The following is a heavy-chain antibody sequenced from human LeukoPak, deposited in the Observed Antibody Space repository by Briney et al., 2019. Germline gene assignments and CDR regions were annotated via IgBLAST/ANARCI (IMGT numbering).Heavy chain of an antibody. J-gene: IGHJ4*02. V-gene: IGHV3-30*03. CDR1: GFTFSSYG. Sequence: GGSLRLSCAASGFTFSSYGMHWVRQAPGKGLEWVAVISYDGSNKYYADSVKGRFTISRDNAKNSLYLQMNSLRAEDTAVYYCASDRSLIASLYYFDSWGQGTLVTVSS. CDR2: ISYDGSNK. CDR3: ASDRSLIASLYYFDS. D-gene: IGHD3-22*01.